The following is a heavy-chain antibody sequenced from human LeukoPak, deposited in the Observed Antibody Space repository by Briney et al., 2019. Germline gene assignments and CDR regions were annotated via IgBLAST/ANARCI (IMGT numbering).Heavy chain of an antibody. CDR2: IYYSGST. Sequence: SETLSLTCTVSGGSISSSSYYWGWIRQPPGKGLEWIGSIYYSGSTYYNPSLKSRVTISVDTSKNQFSLKLSSVTAADTAVYYCARQVRDCSSTSCAPYYYYYMDVWGKGTTVTVSS. CDR3: ARQVRDCSSTSCAPYYYYYMDV. V-gene: IGHV4-39*01. J-gene: IGHJ6*03. CDR1: GGSISSSSYY. D-gene: IGHD2-2*01.